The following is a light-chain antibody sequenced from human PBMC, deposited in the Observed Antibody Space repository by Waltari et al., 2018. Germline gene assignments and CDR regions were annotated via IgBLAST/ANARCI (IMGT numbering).Light chain of an antibody. CDR3: QQHNSYPYS. CDR2: AAS. CDR1: QTISTN. J-gene: IGKJ2*03. V-gene: IGKV1-17*03. Sequence: DIQMTQSPSSLSASVGDRVTITCRASQTISTNLAWYQRKTGKVPKVLIYAASSLETGVPRRFSGSGSGTEFTLTISSLQPEDFANYYCQQHNSYPYSFGQGTKVEIK.